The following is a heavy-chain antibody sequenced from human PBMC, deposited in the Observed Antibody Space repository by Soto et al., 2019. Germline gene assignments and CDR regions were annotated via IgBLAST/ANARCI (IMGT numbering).Heavy chain of an antibody. D-gene: IGHD6-19*01. Sequence: QVQLVESGGGVVQPGRSLRLSCAASGFTFSNYDMHWVRQAPGKALEWVAFIWYGGTKEYYADSVKSRFTITRDNSKNTLYLPMSSLRAEDTAVYYCAPFSSAHPWGRGTLDTVSS. CDR2: IWYGGTKE. J-gene: IGHJ5*02. V-gene: IGHV3-33*01. CDR1: GFTFSNYD. CDR3: APFSSAHP.